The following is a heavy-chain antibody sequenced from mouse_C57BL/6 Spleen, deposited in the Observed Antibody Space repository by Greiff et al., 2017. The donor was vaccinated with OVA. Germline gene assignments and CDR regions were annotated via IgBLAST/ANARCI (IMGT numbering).Heavy chain of an antibody. CDR3: ARHGKEDYAMDY. D-gene: IGHD2-1*01. CDR2: IYPGSGST. CDR1: GYTFTSYW. Sequence: QVQLKESGAELVKPGASVKMSCKASGYTFTSYWITWVKQRPGQGLEWIGDIYPGSGSTNYNEKFKSKATLTVDTSSSTAYMQLSSLTSEDSAVYYCARHGKEDYAMDYWGQGTSVTVSS. J-gene: IGHJ4*01. V-gene: IGHV1-55*01.